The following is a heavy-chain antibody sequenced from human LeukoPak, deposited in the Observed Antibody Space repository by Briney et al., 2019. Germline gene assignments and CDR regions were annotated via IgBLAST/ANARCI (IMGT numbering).Heavy chain of an antibody. V-gene: IGHV3-23*01. D-gene: IGHD6-19*01. Sequence: GGSLRLSCAASGFIFSSHAMSWVRQAAGKGLEWVSGIDGSGGSTYYADSVKGRFTISRDNSKNTLYLQMNSLRVEDTAVYYCAKQDIRSSGWYDWGQGTLVTVSS. CDR1: GFIFSSHA. J-gene: IGHJ4*02. CDR2: IDGSGGST. CDR3: AKQDIRSSGWYD.